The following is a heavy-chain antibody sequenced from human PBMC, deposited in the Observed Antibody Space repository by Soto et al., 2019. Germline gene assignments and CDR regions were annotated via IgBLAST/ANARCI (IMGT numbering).Heavy chain of an antibody. V-gene: IGHV1-69*13. CDR1: GGTFSSYA. CDR2: IIPIFGTA. CDR3: ARDGGGYCSGGSCYYYYGMDV. Sequence: SVKVSCKASGGTFSSYAISWVRQAPGQGLEWMGGIIPIFGTANYAQKFQGRVTITADESTSTAYMELSSLRSEDTAVYYCARDGGGYCSGGSCYYYYGMDVWGQGTTVTVSS. D-gene: IGHD2-15*01. J-gene: IGHJ6*02.